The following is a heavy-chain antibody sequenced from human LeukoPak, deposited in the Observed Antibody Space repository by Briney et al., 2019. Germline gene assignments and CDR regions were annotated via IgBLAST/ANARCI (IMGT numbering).Heavy chain of an antibody. Sequence: SEILSLTCAVYGGSFSGHYWTWIPQPPGKGLEWTGEINHSGSTNYNPSLKSRVTISVDTSKNQFSLKVSSVTAADTAVYYCARVKDPGGYYYYYYMDIWGKGNTVTVSS. CDR1: GGSFSGHY. CDR2: INHSGST. CDR3: ARVKDPGGYYYYYYMDI. V-gene: IGHV4-34*01. D-gene: IGHD3-16*01. J-gene: IGHJ6*03.